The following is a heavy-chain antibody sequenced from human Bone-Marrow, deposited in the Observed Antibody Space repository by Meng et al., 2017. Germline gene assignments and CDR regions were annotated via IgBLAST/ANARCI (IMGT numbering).Heavy chain of an antibody. Sequence: GGWDGGWSRQHAGKGLEWIGYVYYSGSTYYNPSLKSLVTISVDTSKSQFSLKLSSVTAADTAVYYCAREASPEYYFDYWGQGTLVTVFS. D-gene: IGHD1-14*01. V-gene: IGHV4-31*01. J-gene: IGHJ4*02. CDR3: AREASPEYYFDY. CDR2: VYYSGST. CDR1: GGWD.